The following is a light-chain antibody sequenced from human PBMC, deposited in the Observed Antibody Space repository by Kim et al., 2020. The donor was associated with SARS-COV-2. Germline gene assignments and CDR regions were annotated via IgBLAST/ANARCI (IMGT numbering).Light chain of an antibody. J-gene: IGKJ4*01. CDR1: QDIGND. V-gene: IGKV1-27*01. CDR2: VTS. Sequence: ASVGDKVTISCRASQDIGNDLAWYQQKPGRVPRLLISVTSTLHSGVPSRFSGSGSGRDFTLTISSLQSEDAATYYCQKCDSAPLTFGGGTKVDIK. CDR3: QKCDSAPLT.